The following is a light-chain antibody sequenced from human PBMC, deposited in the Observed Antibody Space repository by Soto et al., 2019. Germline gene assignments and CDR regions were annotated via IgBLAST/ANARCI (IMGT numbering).Light chain of an antibody. J-gene: IGKJ5*01. CDR2: DAS. CDR3: QQYHSWT. CDR1: QSVNRN. V-gene: IGKV3-15*01. Sequence: ESVVTQSPATLSVSPGGRVTLSCRSSQSVNRNLAWYQHKPGQAPRLLIYDASILESGVPSRFSGSGSGTEFTLTISSLQPDDFATYYCQQYHSWTFGQGTRLEIK.